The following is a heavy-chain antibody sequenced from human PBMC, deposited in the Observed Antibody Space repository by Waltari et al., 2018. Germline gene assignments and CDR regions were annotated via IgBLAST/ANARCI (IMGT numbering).Heavy chain of an antibody. Sequence: QVQLVQSGAEVKKPGSSVKVSCKASGGPFSSYGSSWLRQAPGQGLEWMGGIIPIFGTANYAQKFQGRVTITADESTSTAYMELSSLRSEDTAVYYCARRYCSSTSCYLDYWGQGTLVTVSS. CDR3: ARRYCSSTSCYLDY. D-gene: IGHD2-2*01. CDR1: GGPFSSYG. V-gene: IGHV1-69*01. J-gene: IGHJ4*02. CDR2: IIPIFGTA.